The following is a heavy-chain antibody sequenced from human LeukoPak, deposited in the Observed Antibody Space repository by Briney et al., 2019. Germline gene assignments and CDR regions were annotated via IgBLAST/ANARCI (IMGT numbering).Heavy chain of an antibody. D-gene: IGHD6-13*01. CDR2: ISAYNGNT. Sequence: ASVRVSCKASGYTFTSYGISWVRQAPGQGLEWMGWISAYNGNTNYAQKLQGRVTMTTDTSTSTAYMELRSLRSDDTAVYYCARHSPNISSWYRYWYFDLWGRGTLVTVSS. CDR1: GYTFTSYG. J-gene: IGHJ2*01. V-gene: IGHV1-18*01. CDR3: ARHSPNISSWYRYWYFDL.